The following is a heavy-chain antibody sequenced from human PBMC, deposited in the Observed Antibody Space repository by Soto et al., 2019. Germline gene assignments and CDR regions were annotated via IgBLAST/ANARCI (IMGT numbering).Heavy chain of an antibody. CDR3: AKRDSSGWYGRGFGMDV. Sequence: VQLLESGGGLVQPGGSLRLSCAASGFTFSSYAMSWVRQAPGKGLEWVSAISGSGGSTYYADPVKGRFTISRDNSPNTLYLQMNSLRAEDTAVYYCAKRDSSGWYGRGFGMDVCGQGTTVTVSS. CDR1: GFTFSSYA. CDR2: ISGSGGST. V-gene: IGHV3-23*01. J-gene: IGHJ6*02. D-gene: IGHD6-19*01.